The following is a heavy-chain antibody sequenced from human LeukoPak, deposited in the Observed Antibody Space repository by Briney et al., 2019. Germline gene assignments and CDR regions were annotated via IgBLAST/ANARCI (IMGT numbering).Heavy chain of an antibody. Sequence: ASVKVSCKAPGYTFTSYYMHWVRQAPGQGLEWMGIINSSGGSTSYAQKFQGRVTMTRDTSTSTVYMELSSLRSDDTAVYYCARDLGQSTDYWGQGTLVTVSS. D-gene: IGHD3-16*01. CDR1: GYTFTSYY. V-gene: IGHV1-46*01. J-gene: IGHJ4*02. CDR2: INSSGGST. CDR3: ARDLGQSTDY.